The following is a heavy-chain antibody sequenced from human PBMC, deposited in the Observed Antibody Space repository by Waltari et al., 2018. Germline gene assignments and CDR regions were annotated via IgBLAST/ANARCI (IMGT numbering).Heavy chain of an antibody. J-gene: IGHJ3*02. CDR2: IYTSGST. CDR3: ARDESGGDAFDI. D-gene: IGHD2-21*02. Sequence: KPSETLSLTCTVSGGSISSYYWSWIRQPPGKGLEWIGYIYTSGSTNYNPSLKSRVTISVDTSKNQFSLKLSSVTAADTAVYYCARDESGGDAFDIWGQGTMVTVSS. CDR1: GGSISSYY. V-gene: IGHV4-4*09.